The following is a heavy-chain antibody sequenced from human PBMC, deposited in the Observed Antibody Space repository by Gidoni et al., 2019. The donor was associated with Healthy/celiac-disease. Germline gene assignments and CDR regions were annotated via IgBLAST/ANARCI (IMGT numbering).Heavy chain of an antibody. CDR2: IFSNDEK. CDR3: ARIGYYDYVWGSYRPSSFDY. J-gene: IGHJ4*02. V-gene: IGHV2-26*01. Sequence: QVTLKESGPVLVKPTETLTLTCTVSGFSLSNARMGVSWIRQPPGKALEWLAHIFSNDEKSYSTSLKSRLTIYKDTSKSQVVLTMTNMDPVDTATYYCARIGYYDYVWGSYRPSSFDYWGQGTLVTVSS. CDR1: GFSLSNARMG. D-gene: IGHD3-16*02.